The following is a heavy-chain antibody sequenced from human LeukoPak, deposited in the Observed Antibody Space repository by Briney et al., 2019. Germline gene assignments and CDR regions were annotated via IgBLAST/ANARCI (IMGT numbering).Heavy chain of an antibody. D-gene: IGHD6-6*01. CDR1: GFTFDDYA. V-gene: IGHV3-9*01. J-gene: IGHJ6*03. CDR2: ISWNSGSI. Sequence: GGSLRLSCAASGFTFDDYAMHWVRQAPGKGLEWVSGISWNSGSIGYADSVKGRLTISRDNAKNSLYLQMNSLRAEDTALYYCAKEASSSSLSHYYYMDVWGKGTTVTVSS. CDR3: AKEASSSSLSHYYYMDV.